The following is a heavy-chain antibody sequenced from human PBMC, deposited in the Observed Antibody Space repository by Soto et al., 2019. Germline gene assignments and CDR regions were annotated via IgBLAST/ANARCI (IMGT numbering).Heavy chain of an antibody. Sequence: QVHLVQSGAEVKKPGASVKVSCKASGYTFTSYGITWVRQAPGQGLEWMGWISAHNGNTDYAQKLQGRVIATTDTSTSTAYRELRSLTFDDTAVYYCARGRYGDYWGQGALVTVSS. CDR2: ISAHNGNT. CDR3: ARGRYGDY. V-gene: IGHV1-18*01. D-gene: IGHD1-1*01. J-gene: IGHJ4*02. CDR1: GYTFTSYG.